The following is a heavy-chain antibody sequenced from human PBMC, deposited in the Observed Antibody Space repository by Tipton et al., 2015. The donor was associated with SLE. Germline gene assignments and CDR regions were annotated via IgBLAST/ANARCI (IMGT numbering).Heavy chain of an antibody. CDR3: AREIGGLFGYDSSGYFDY. J-gene: IGHJ4*02. CDR2: IYYSGST. V-gene: IGHV4-39*07. CDR1: GGSISSSSYY. D-gene: IGHD3-22*01. Sequence: TLSLTCTVSGGSISSSSYYWGWIRQPPGKGLEWIGSIYYSGSTYYNPSLKSRVTISVDTSKNQFSLKLSSVTAADTAVYYCAREIGGLFGYDSSGYFDYWGQGTLVTVSS.